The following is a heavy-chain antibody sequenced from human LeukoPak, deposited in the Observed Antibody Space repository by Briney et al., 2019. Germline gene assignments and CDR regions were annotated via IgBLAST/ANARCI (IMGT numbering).Heavy chain of an antibody. CDR3: ARDHRYDFWSGYYHNWFDP. D-gene: IGHD3-3*01. CDR2: IYYSGST. CDR1: GGSISSHY. V-gene: IGHV4-59*11. Sequence: PSETLSLTCTVSGGSISSHYWSWIRQPPGKGLEWIGYIYYSGSTNYNPSLKSRVTMSVDTSKNQFSLKLSSVTAADTAVYYCARDHRYDFWSGYYHNWFDPWGQGTQVTVSS. J-gene: IGHJ5*02.